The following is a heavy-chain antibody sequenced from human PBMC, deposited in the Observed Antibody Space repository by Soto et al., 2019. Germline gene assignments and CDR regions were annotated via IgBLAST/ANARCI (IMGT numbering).Heavy chain of an antibody. Sequence: EGSLSLSCAASGVPFSSYSMNWVRQAPGKGLEWVSSISSSSSYIYYADSVKGRFTISRDNAKNSLYLQMNSLRAEDTAVYYCARIYCSGGSCNGYFQHWGQGTLVTVSS. D-gene: IGHD2-15*01. CDR1: GVPFSSYS. CDR3: ARIYCSGGSCNGYFQH. J-gene: IGHJ1*01. V-gene: IGHV3-21*01. CDR2: ISSSSSYI.